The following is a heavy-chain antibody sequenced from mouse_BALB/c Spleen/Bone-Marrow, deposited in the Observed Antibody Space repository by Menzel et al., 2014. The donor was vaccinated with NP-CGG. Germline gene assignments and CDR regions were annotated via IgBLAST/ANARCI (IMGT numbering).Heavy chain of an antibody. CDR1: GYSITGYY. CDR3: ARGAY. V-gene: IGHV1-31*01. CDR2: INPYNGAT. Sequence: EVKLMESGPELVKPGVSVKISCKASGYSITGYYMHWVKQSHVKSLEWIGRINPYNGATTYSQSFKDKASLTVDESSNTAYMDLHSLTSEDSAVYYCARGAYWGQGTLVTVSA. J-gene: IGHJ3*01.